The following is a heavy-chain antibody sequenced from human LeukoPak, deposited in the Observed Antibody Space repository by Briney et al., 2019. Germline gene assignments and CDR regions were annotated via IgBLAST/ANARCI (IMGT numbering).Heavy chain of an antibody. CDR1: GYSFTSYW. CDR3: ARSGYSYGYYFDY. D-gene: IGHD5-18*01. CDR2: IDPSDSYT. J-gene: IGHJ4*02. V-gene: IGHV5-10-1*01. Sequence: PGESLRISCKGSGYSFTSYWISWMRQMPGKGLEWIGRIDPSDSYTNYSPSFQGHVTISADKSISTAYLQWSSLKASDTAMYYCARSGYSYGYYFDYWGQGTLVTVSS.